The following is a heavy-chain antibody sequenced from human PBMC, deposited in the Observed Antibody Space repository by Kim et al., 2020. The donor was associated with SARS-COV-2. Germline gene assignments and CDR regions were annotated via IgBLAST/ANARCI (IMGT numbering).Heavy chain of an antibody. CDR3: ARDTASASNPYYGMDV. Sequence: FQGRVTMTRDTSTSTVYMELSSLISEDTAVYYCARDTASASNPYYGMDVWGQGTTVTVSS. J-gene: IGHJ6*02. D-gene: IGHD6-6*01. V-gene: IGHV1-46*01.